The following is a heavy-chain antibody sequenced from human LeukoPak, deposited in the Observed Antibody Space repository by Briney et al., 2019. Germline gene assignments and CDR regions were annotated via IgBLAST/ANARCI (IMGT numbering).Heavy chain of an antibody. V-gene: IGHV3-43*01. CDR1: GFTFDDYT. CDR3: AKDDSGSYHY. CDR2: ISWDGGTT. Sequence: GGSLRLSCVASGFTFDDYTMHWVRQAPGKGLEWVSLISWDGGTTYYADSVKGRFTISRDNTKNSLYLQMNSLRPEDTALYYCAKDDSGSYHYWGQGTLVTVSS. D-gene: IGHD1-26*01. J-gene: IGHJ4*02.